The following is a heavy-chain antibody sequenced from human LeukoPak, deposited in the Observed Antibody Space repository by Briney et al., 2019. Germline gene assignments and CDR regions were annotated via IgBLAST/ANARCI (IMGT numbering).Heavy chain of an antibody. V-gene: IGHV1-2*02. J-gene: IGHJ5*02. CDR1: GYTFTGDY. D-gene: IGHD3-9*01. CDR3: ARELYYDILTGYSNWFDP. Sequence: ASVKASCKASGYTFTGDYMHWVRQAPGQGLEWMGWINPNSGGTNYAQKFQGRVTMTRDTSISTAYMELSRLRSDDTAVYYCARELYYDILTGYSNWFDPWGQGTLVTVSS. CDR2: INPNSGGT.